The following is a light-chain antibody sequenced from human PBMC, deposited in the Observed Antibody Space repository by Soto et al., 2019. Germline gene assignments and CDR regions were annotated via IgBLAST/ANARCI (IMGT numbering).Light chain of an antibody. J-gene: IGLJ2*01. CDR3: CSYAGSTKV. CDR1: SSDVGSYNL. Sequence: QSVLTQPASVSGSPGQSITISCTGTSSDVGSYNLVSWYQQHPGKAPKLMIYEVSKRPSGVSTRFSGSKSGNTASLTISGLQPEDEADYYCCSYAGSTKVFGGGTKLTVL. CDR2: EVS. V-gene: IGLV2-23*02.